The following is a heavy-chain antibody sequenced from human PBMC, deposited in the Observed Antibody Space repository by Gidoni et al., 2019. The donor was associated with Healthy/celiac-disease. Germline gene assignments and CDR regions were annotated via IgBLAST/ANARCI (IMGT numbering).Heavy chain of an antibody. CDR3: VANNAYGDSY. J-gene: IGHJ4*02. D-gene: IGHD4-17*01. CDR1: GGYISSSSYY. Sequence: QLQLQESGPGLVKPSATLSLTCTVSGGYISSSSYYWGWIGRIYYSGSTYYNPSLKSRVTISVDTSKNQFSLKLSSVTAADTAVYYCVANNAYGDSYWGQGTLVTVSS. V-gene: IGHV4-39*01. CDR2: IYYSGST.